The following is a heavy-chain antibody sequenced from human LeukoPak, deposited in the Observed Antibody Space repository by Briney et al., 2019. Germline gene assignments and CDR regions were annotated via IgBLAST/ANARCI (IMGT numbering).Heavy chain of an antibody. V-gene: IGHV3-23*01. CDR2: ISGSGGST. Sequence: GGSLRLSCAASGFTFSSYALSWVRQAPGKGLEWVSAISGSGGSTYYADSVKGRFTISRDNSKNTLYLQMNSLRAEDTAVYYCAKDSRDIVLMVDRIAFDYWGQGTLVTVSS. D-gene: IGHD2-8*01. J-gene: IGHJ4*02. CDR1: GFTFSSYA. CDR3: AKDSRDIVLMVDRIAFDY.